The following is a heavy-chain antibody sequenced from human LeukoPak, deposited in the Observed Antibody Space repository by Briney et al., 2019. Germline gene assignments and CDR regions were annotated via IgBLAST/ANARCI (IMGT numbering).Heavy chain of an antibody. CDR3: ARRWNYGRNYYIDV. J-gene: IGHJ6*03. Sequence: SETLSLTCAVYGGSFNIYYWSWIRQSPEKGLEWIGEMNDGGTINYNPSLLSRVTISLDRSKNQFSLKLTSVTTADTAVYYCARRWNYGRNYYIDVWGNGATVSVSS. V-gene: IGHV4-34*01. CDR2: MNDGGTI. CDR1: GGSFNIYY. D-gene: IGHD1-7*01.